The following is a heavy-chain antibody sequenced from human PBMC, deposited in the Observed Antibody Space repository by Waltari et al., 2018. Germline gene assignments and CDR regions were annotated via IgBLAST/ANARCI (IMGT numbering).Heavy chain of an antibody. D-gene: IGHD2-8*01. CDR2: IYYSGST. J-gene: IGHJ6*02. V-gene: IGHV4-59*01. Sequence: QVQLQESGPGLVKPSETLSLTCTVSGGSISSYYWSWIRQPPGKGLEWIGYIYYSGSTNYNPSLKSRVTISVDTSKNQFSLKLSSVTAADTAVYYCARARMGGMDVWGQGTTVTVSS. CDR1: GGSISSYY. CDR3: ARARMGGMDV.